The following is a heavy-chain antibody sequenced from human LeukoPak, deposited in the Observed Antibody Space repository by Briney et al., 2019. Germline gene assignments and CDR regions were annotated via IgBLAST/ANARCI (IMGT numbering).Heavy chain of an antibody. J-gene: IGHJ4*02. Sequence: PGGSLRLSCAASGFTFSSYGMHWVRQAPGRGLGWGAVIWYDGSNKYYADSGKGRLTISRDNSKNTLYLQMNSLRAEDTAVYYCARDIGSGSYYPGLVYWGQGTLVTVSS. CDR3: ARDIGSGSYYPGLVY. CDR1: GFTFSSYG. D-gene: IGHD3-10*01. V-gene: IGHV3-33*01. CDR2: IWYDGSNK.